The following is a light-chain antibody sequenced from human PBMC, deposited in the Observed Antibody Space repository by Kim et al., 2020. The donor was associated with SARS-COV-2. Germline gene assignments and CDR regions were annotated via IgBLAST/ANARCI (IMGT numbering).Light chain of an antibody. CDR2: DVS. CDR1: SSDVGGYNY. V-gene: IGLV2-14*03. CDR3: SSYTSSSTLVV. J-gene: IGLJ2*01. Sequence: QSALTQPASVSGSPGQSITISCTGTSSDVGGYNYVYWYQQHPGKAPKLMIYDVSNRPSGVSNLFSGSKSGNTASLTISGLQAEDEADYYCSSYTSSSTLVVFGGGTQLTFL.